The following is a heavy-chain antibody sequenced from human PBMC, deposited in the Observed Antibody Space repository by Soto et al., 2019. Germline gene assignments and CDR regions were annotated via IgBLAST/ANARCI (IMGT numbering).Heavy chain of an antibody. CDR2: IYHSGST. CDR1: GGSISSSNW. CDR3: ARDRASVPAAIYYYYGMDV. Sequence: SETLSLTCAVSGGSISSSNWWSWVRQPPGKGLEWIGEIYHSGSTNYNPSLKSRVTISVDKSKNQFSLKLSSVTAADTAVYYCARDRASVPAAIYYYYGMDVWGQGTTVTVSS. V-gene: IGHV4-4*02. D-gene: IGHD2-2*01. J-gene: IGHJ6*02.